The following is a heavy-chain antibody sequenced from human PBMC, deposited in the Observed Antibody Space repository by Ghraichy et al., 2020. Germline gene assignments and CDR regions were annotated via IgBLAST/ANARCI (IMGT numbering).Heavy chain of an antibody. CDR3: ARDCNYSGYDRRAYYYYGMDV. J-gene: IGHJ6*02. V-gene: IGHV3-7*01. CDR1: GFTFSSYW. D-gene: IGHD5-12*01. Sequence: GGSLRLSCAASGFTFSSYWMSWVRQAPGKGLEWVANIKQDGSEKYYVDSVKGRFTISRDNAKNSLYLQMNSLRAEDTAVYYCARDCNYSGYDRRAYYYYGMDVWGQGTTVTVSS. CDR2: IKQDGSEK.